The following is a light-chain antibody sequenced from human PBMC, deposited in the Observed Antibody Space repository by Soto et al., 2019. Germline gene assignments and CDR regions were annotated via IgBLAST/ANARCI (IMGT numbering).Light chain of an antibody. CDR1: SSNIGAGYD. CDR3: QSYDSSLIGSEV. J-gene: IGLJ2*01. V-gene: IGLV1-40*01. CDR2: GNS. Sequence: QSVLTQPPSVSGAPGQRVTISCTGSSSNIGAGYDVHWYQQLPGTAPKLLIYGNSNRPSGVPDRFSGSKSGTSASLAITGLQAEDETDYYCQSYDSSLIGSEVFGGGTKLTVL.